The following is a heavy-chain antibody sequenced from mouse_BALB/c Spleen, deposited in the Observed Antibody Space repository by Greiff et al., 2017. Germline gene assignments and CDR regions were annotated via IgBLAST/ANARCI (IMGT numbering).Heavy chain of an antibody. Sequence: VQLVESGGGLVQPGGSLKLSCAASGFTFSSYGMSWVRQTPDKRLELVATINSNGGSTYYPDSVKGRFTISRDNAKNTLYLQMSSLKSEDTAMYYCAREGYYGSSYDYWGQGTTLTVSS. V-gene: IGHV5-6-3*01. CDR2: INSNGGST. CDR3: AREGYYGSSYDY. J-gene: IGHJ2*01. D-gene: IGHD1-1*01. CDR1: GFTFSSYG.